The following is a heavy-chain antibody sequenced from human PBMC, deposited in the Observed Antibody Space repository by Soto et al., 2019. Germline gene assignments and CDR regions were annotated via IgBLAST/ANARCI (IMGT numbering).Heavy chain of an antibody. CDR3: AREAVAGTKGFDY. V-gene: IGHV1-18*01. CDR2: INTYNGNT. Sequence: QVQLVQSGAEVKKPGASVKVSCKASGYTFTTYGISWVRQAPGQGLEWMGWINTYNGNTSYAQQLQGRVTMTTDTPTSTAYMELRSLRSDDTAVYYCAREAVAGTKGFDYWGQGTLVTVSS. D-gene: IGHD6-19*01. CDR1: GYTFTTYG. J-gene: IGHJ4*02.